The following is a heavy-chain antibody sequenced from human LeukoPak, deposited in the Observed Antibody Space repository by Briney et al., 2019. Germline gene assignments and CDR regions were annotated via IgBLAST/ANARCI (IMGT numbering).Heavy chain of an antibody. V-gene: IGHV3-66*01. CDR3: AKGYCSGGSCYSSSYYNMDV. J-gene: IGHJ6*02. CDR2: IYSGGST. D-gene: IGHD2-15*01. CDR1: GFAVSSNY. Sequence: GGSLRLSCAGSGFAVSSNYMSWVRQAPGKGLEWVSVIYSGGSTYYADSVKGRFTISRDDSKNTLYLQLNSLRAEDTAVYYCAKGYCSGGSCYSSSYYNMDVWGQGTTVTVSS.